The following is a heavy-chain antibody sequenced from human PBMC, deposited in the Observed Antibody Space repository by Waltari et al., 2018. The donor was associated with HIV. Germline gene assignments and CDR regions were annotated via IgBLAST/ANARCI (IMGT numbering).Heavy chain of an antibody. CDR2: SNHSVST. J-gene: IGHJ5*02. D-gene: IGHD2-2*01. CDR1: GGSFSGYY. Sequence: QVQLQQWGAGLLKPSETLSITCAVYGGSFSGYYWTWIRQPPGKGLEWIGESNHSVSTNYNPSLKSRVTISVDTSKNQFSLKLSSVTAADTAVYYCATARIVVVPAASGGHWFDPWGQGTLVTVSS. V-gene: IGHV4-34*01. CDR3: ATARIVVVPAASGGHWFDP.